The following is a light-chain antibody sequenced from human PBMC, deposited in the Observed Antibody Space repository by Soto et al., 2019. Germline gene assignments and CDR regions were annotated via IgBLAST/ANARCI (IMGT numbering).Light chain of an antibody. Sequence: EIVLTQSPGTLSLSPGERATLSCRASQSVSSNYLAWYRQKPGQAPRLLIYGASSRATGIPDRFRGSGSATDFTLTISRLEPEDFAVYYCQQYGSSPPYTFGQGTKLEIK. CDR1: QSVSSNY. J-gene: IGKJ2*01. CDR3: QQYGSSPPYT. V-gene: IGKV3-20*01. CDR2: GAS.